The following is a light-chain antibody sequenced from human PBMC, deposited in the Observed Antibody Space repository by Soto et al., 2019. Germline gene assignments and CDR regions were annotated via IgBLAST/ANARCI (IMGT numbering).Light chain of an antibody. CDR2: GAS. CDR1: QSVSSSY. J-gene: IGKJ5*01. CDR3: QQSGSSPQVT. V-gene: IGKV3-20*01. Sequence: EIVMTQSPATLSVSPGERATLSCRASQSVSSSYLAWYQQKPGQAPMLLIYGASSRATGIPDRFSGSGSGTDFTLTISRLEPEDFAVYYCQQSGSSPQVTFGQGTRLEIK.